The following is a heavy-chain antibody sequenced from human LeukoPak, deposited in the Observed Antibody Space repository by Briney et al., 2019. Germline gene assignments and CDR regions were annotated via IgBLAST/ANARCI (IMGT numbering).Heavy chain of an antibody. CDR1: GFTSRTYG. CDR3: ARDPSSSWSLDY. CDR2: ISSSSSTI. V-gene: IGHV3-48*04. D-gene: IGHD6-13*01. J-gene: IGHJ4*02. Sequence: GGPLRLSFAAPGFTSRTYGITGFGKPQGKGRGGVSYISSSSSTIYYADSVKGRFTISRDNAKNSLYLQMNSLRAEDTAVYYCARDPSSSWSLDYWGQGTLVTVSS.